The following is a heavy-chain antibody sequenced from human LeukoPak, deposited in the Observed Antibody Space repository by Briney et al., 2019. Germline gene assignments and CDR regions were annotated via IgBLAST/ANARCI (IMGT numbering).Heavy chain of an antibody. V-gene: IGHV1-18*01. CDR2: ISAYNGNT. CDR3: ARELRFLEWLPDWFDP. Sequence: ASVKVSCKASGYTLTSYGISWARQAPGQGLEWMGWISAYNGNTNYAQKLQGRVTMTTDTSTSTAYMELRSLRSDDTAVYYCARELRFLEWLPDWFDPWGQGTLVTVSS. D-gene: IGHD3-3*01. J-gene: IGHJ5*02. CDR1: GYTLTSYG.